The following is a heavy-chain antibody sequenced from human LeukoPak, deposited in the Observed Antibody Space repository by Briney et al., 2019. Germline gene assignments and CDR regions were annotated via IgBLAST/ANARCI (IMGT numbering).Heavy chain of an antibody. V-gene: IGHV1-18*04. Sequence: ASVKVSCKASGYTFTSYGISWVRQAPGQGLEWMGWISAYNGNTNYEQKLQGRVTMTTDTSTSTAYMELRSLRSDDTAVYYCARAYYDILTGYYSGMDVWAKGPRSPSP. CDR3: ARAYYDILTGYYSGMDV. CDR1: GYTFTSYG. D-gene: IGHD3-9*01. J-gene: IGHJ6*03. CDR2: ISAYNGNT.